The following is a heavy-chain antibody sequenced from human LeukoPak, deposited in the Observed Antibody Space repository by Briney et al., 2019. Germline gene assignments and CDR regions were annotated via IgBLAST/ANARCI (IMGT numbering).Heavy chain of an antibody. Sequence: ASVKVSCKASGYIFSDYDINWVRQATGQGLEWMAWINPNSGNTGIARKFRGRVTITRNISTHTVYMELSSLRAEDTAVYYCAKGWGIPIFGVVTNWGQGTLVTVSS. CDR3: AKGWGIPIFGVVTN. D-gene: IGHD3-3*01. J-gene: IGHJ4*02. V-gene: IGHV1-8*03. CDR2: INPNSGNT. CDR1: GYIFSDYD.